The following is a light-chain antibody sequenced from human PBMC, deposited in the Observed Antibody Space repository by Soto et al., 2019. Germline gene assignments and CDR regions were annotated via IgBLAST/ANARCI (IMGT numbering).Light chain of an antibody. CDR2: AAS. J-gene: IGKJ4*01. Sequence: DIQLTQSPSFLSASVGDRVTITCRASQGISSYLVWYQQKPGKAPKVLIYAASTLQSGVPSRFSGSGSGTEFTLTISSLRPEDFATYYCQQLNSYPLTFGGGTKVEIK. CDR3: QQLNSYPLT. V-gene: IGKV1-9*01. CDR1: QGISSY.